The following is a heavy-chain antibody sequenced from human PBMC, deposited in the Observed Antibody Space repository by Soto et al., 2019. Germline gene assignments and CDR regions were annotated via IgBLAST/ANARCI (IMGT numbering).Heavy chain of an antibody. Sequence: GGSLRLSCAASGFTFSSYEMNWVRQAPGKGLEWVSYISSSGSTIYYADSVKGRFTISRDNAKNSLYLQMNSLRAEDTAVYYCARERVEMATIQFFDYWGQGTLVTVSS. CDR2: ISSSGSTI. CDR3: ARERVEMATIQFFDY. V-gene: IGHV3-48*03. CDR1: GFTFSSYE. J-gene: IGHJ4*02. D-gene: IGHD5-12*01.